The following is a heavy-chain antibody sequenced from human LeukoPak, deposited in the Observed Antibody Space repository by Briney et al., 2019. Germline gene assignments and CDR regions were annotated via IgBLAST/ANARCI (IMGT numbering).Heavy chain of an antibody. J-gene: IGHJ4*02. V-gene: IGHV3-30*02. D-gene: IGHD2-15*01. CDR2: IRYDGSNK. CDR3: AKESADLRLGYCSGGSCWYYFDY. CDR1: GFTFSSYW. Sequence: GGSLRLSCAASGFTFSSYWMHWVRQAPGKGLEWVAFIRYDGSNKYYADSVKGRFTISRDNSKNTLYLQMNSLRAEDTAVYYCAKESADLRLGYCSGGSCWYYFDYWGQGTLVTVSS.